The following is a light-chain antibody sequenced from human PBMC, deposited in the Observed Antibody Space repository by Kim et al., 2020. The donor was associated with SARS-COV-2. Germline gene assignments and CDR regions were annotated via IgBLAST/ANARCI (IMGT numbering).Light chain of an antibody. CDR1: QSVSSN. CDR2: GAS. J-gene: IGKJ4*01. Sequence: EKVMTQSPATLSVSPGERATLSCRASQSVSSNLAWYQQKPGQAPRLLIYGASTRATGVPARFSGSGSGTEFTLTISRLQSEDFAVYYCKQYDNWPSLTFGGGTKVDIK. CDR3: KQYDNWPSLT. V-gene: IGKV3-15*01.